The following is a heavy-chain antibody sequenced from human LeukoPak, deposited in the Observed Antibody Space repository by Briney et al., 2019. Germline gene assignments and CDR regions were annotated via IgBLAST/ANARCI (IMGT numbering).Heavy chain of an antibody. J-gene: IGHJ4*02. CDR1: GFTFSSHC. V-gene: IGHV3-21*05. CDR3: ARLRFGELRPLYYFDY. CDR2: ISSSSYT. D-gene: IGHD3-10*01. Sequence: GGSLRLSCAASGFTFSSHCMNWVRQAPGSGLEWLSYISSSSYTVYADSVKGRFTISRDNAKNSLYLQMNSLRAEDTAVYYCARLRFGELRPLYYFDYWGQGTLVTVSS.